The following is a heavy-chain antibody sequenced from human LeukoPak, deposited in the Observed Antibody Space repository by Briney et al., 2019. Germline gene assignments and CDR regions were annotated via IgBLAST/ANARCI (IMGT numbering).Heavy chain of an antibody. CDR1: GGSISFYY. J-gene: IGHJ3*02. CDR2: IYYSGST. Sequence: SETLSLTCTVSGGSISFYYWSWIRQPPGKGLEWIGYIYYSGSTNYNPSLKSRVTISVDTFKNQFSLKLSSVTAADTAVYYCARAGDAFDIWGQGTMVTVSS. V-gene: IGHV4-59*01. CDR3: ARAGDAFDI.